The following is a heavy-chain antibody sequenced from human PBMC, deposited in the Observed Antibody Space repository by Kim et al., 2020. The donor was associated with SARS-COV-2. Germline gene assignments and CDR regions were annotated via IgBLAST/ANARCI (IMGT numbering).Heavy chain of an antibody. Sequence: GGSLRLSCAASGFTFDDYAMHWVRQAPGKGLEWVSGISWNSGSIGYADSVKGRFTISRDNAKNSLYLQMNSLRAEDTALYYCAKEGAPYGMDVWGQGTTVTVSS. J-gene: IGHJ6*02. D-gene: IGHD1-26*01. CDR2: ISWNSGSI. CDR1: GFTFDDYA. CDR3: AKEGAPYGMDV. V-gene: IGHV3-9*01.